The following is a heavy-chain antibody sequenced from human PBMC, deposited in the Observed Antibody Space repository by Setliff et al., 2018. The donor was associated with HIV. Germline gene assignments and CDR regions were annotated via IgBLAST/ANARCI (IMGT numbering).Heavy chain of an antibody. D-gene: IGHD3-10*01. J-gene: IGHJ3*01. CDR1: GFTFSSYS. V-gene: IGHV3-48*01. CDR2: ISSSSSTI. CDR3: LRDNGKYNDGSAPLKV. Sequence: GGYLRLSCAASGFTFSSYSMNWVRQAPGKGMEWDSYISSSSSTIYYADSVKGRFTIARGNAKNSLYLQMNSLRAEETAVYYCLRDNGKYNDGSAPLKVGGQGTMFTVSS.